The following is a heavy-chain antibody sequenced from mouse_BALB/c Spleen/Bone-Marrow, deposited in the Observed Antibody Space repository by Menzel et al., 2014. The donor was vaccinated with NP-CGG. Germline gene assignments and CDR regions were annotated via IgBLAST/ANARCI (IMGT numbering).Heavy chain of an antibody. CDR1: GYSFISYW. D-gene: IGHD1-2*01. Sequence: VQLQESGAELVRPGTSVKLSCKASGYSFISYWMNWVKQRPGEGLEWIGTIHPSDDETRLNQKFKDKATLTVDKSSSAVYMQFSSPSSEDSAVYYCARQDITAASDYWGQGTTLTVSS. CDR3: ARQDITAASDY. V-gene: IGHV1-74*04. CDR2: IHPSDDET. J-gene: IGHJ2*01.